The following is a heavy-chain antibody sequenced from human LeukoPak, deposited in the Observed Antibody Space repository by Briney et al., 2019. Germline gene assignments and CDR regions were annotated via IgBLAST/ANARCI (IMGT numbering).Heavy chain of an antibody. D-gene: IGHD6-19*01. CDR1: GGSISSGSYY. V-gene: IGHV4-61*02. CDR3: ARVGSSGVRY. CDR2: IYTSGST. Sequence: SETLSLTCTVSGGSISSGSYYWSWIRQPAGKGLEWIGRIYTSGSTNYNPSLKSRVTISVDTSKNQFSLKLSSVTAADTPVYYCARVGSSGVRYWGQGTLVTVSS. J-gene: IGHJ4*02.